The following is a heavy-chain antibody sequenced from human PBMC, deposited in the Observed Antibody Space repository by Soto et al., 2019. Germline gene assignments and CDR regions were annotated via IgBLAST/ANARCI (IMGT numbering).Heavy chain of an antibody. Sequence: SGPTLVNPTQTLTLTCVFSGFSLNTGGVTVGWIRQPPGKALEWVALIYWDDGKRYSPSLKSRLTITKETSRNQVVLTMTNVDPEDTATYFCAHSPAPRVYFQHWGEGTLVTISS. D-gene: IGHD3-10*01. J-gene: IGHJ1*01. V-gene: IGHV2-5*02. CDR3: AHSPAPRVYFQH. CDR2: IYWDDGK. CDR1: GFSLNTGGVT.